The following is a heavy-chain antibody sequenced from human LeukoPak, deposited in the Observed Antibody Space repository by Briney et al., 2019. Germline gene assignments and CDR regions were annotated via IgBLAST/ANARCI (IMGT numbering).Heavy chain of an antibody. J-gene: IGHJ3*02. CDR2: INTSGST. D-gene: IGHD6-6*01. CDR3: ARVTYSSSSISLDAFDI. V-gene: IGHV4-4*07. Sequence: SQTLSLTCTASGGSISNYYWSWIRQPPGKGLEWIGRINTSGSTNYNPSLKSRVTMSVDTSKNQFSLKLSSVTAADTAVYHCARVTYSSSSISLDAFDIWGQGTVVTVSS. CDR1: GGSISNYY.